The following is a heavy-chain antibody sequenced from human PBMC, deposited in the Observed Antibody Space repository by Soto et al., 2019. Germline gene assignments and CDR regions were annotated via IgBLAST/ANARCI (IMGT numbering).Heavy chain of an antibody. CDR1: SESLRGYY. V-gene: IGHV3-23*01. Sequence: PSETLSLTCAVSSESLRGYYWTWIRQSPGKGLEWVSVISGSGGSAYYADSVQGRFTISRDNSKNTVYLEMNTVRAEDTAIYFCAKGLWFAKAPGYLWGQGTLVTVSS. CDR3: AKGLWFAKAPGYL. CDR2: ISGSGGSA. J-gene: IGHJ5*02. D-gene: IGHD3-10*01.